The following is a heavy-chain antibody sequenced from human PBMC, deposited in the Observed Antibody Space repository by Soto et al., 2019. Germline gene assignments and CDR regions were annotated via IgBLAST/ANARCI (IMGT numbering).Heavy chain of an antibody. CDR2: INTDNGNT. CDR3: ARSRVRGGYYFDY. J-gene: IGHJ4*02. CDR1: GYTFTTYA. V-gene: IGHV1-3*04. Sequence: QVQVVQSGAEVKKPGASVTVSCKASGYTFTTYAIHWVRQAPGQSLEWMGWINTDNGNTYYSQKMQDRVTITRDTSASTAYMELSRLRSEDTAVYYCARSRVRGGYYFDYWGQGALVTVSS. D-gene: IGHD3-16*01.